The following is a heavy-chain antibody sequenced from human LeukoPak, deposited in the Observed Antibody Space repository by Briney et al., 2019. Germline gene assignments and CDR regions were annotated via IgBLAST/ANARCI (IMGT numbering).Heavy chain of an antibody. D-gene: IGHD1-26*01. CDR1: GFIFDDYA. V-gene: IGHV3-9*03. CDR3: EKGASYRPEVTFAY. CDR2: INWNSGNI. J-gene: IGHJ4*02. Sequence: PGGSLRLSCAASGFIFDDYARYWVRQVPGKGLEWVSGINWNSGNIVYADAVKGRFIISIDNAKNSLYLQMHSLSPEPMALYSCEKGASYRPEVTFAYWGQGTLVTVSS.